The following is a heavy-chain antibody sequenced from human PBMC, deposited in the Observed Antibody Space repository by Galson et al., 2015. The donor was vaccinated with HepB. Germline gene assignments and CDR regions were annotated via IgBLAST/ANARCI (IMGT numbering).Heavy chain of an antibody. CDR3: ARDHGNVVVPAAEDYYYYYMDV. V-gene: IGHV1-24*01. CDR1: GYTLTELS. D-gene: IGHD2-2*01. J-gene: IGHJ6*03. CDR2: FDPEDGET. Sequence: SVKVSCKVSGYTLTELSMHWVRQAPGKGLEWMGGFDPEDGETIYAQKFQGRVTITADESTSTAYMELSSLRSEDTAVYYCARDHGNVVVPAAEDYYYYYMDVWGKGTTVTVSS.